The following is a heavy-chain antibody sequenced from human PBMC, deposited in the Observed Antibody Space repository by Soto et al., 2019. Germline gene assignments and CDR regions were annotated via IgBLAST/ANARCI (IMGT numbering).Heavy chain of an antibody. CDR3: ATRLPSDF. Sequence: GASVKVSCKASGYTFYCYHIFWVREVPGQGLEWVGWINPDNGDTNYAQKFQGRVTMTSDTSISTAYMELTRLTTDDTAVYYCATRLPSDFWGQGTLVTVSS. CDR2: INPDNGDT. D-gene: IGHD4-17*01. V-gene: IGHV1-2*02. CDR1: GYTFYCYH. J-gene: IGHJ4*02.